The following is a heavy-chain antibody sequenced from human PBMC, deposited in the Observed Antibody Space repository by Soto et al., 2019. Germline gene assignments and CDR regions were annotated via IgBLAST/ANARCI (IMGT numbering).Heavy chain of an antibody. CDR1: GYTFINYY. J-gene: IGHJ6*02. CDR2: INPHSGDT. V-gene: IGHV1-2*02. Sequence: QVQLVQSGADLKKPGASVKVSCKSSGYTFINYYVHWVRQAPGQGLEWMGWINPHSGDTEYSQKFQGRVTMTRDTSISTVFMELSRLTYDDTALYFCASQGEPYISPRDSYGMDVWGQGTSVTVSS. D-gene: IGHD3-16*01. CDR3: ASQGEPYISPRDSYGMDV.